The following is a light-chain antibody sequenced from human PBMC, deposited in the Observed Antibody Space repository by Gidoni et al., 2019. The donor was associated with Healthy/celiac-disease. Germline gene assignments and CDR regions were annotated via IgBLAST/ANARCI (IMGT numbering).Light chain of an antibody. J-gene: IGKJ1*01. V-gene: IGKV3-20*01. CDR1: QSVSSSY. Sequence: ILLTPSPGTLSLSPGERATLSCRASQSVSSSYLAWYQQKPGQAPRLLIYGASSRATGIPDRFSGRGSGTDFTLTISRLEPEDFAVYYCQQYGSSSWTFGQGTKVEIK. CDR3: QQYGSSSWT. CDR2: GAS.